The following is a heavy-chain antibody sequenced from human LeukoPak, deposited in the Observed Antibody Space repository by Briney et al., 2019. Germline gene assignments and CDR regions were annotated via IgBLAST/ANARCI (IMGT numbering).Heavy chain of an antibody. CDR1: GFIFSSYW. J-gene: IGHJ3*02. CDR2: IHSDGSDT. CDR3: AREGNSGWRDDGFDI. Sequence: GGSLRLSCAASGFIFSSYWMHWVRHAPGKGLVWVSRIHSDGSDTTYADSVKGRFTISRDNAKNTLYLQMNSLRAEDTAVYYCAREGNSGWRDDGFDIWGQGTMVTVSS. V-gene: IGHV3-74*01. D-gene: IGHD6-19*01.